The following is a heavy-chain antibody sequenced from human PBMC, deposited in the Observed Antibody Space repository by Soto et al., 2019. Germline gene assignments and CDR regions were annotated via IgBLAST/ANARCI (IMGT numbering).Heavy chain of an antibody. V-gene: IGHV3-74*01. CDR2: INSAGSSS. CDR1: AVAFSRYW. Sequence: EGPLRLSRPASAVAFSRYWVHWVRQAPRNGLVWFSRINSAGSSSRYADSVKGRFTIFSDSAKNTQHLQMTTLRGQNTAYYHSASAWYCSHSSCCTYYFDYWGQGTLVTVSS. J-gene: IGHJ4*02. D-gene: IGHD2-2*01. CDR3: ASAWYCSHSSCCTYYFDY.